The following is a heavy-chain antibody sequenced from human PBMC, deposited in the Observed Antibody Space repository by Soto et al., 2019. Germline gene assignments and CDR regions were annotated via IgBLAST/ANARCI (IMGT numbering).Heavy chain of an antibody. D-gene: IGHD6-19*01. CDR1: SGSISSSQW. V-gene: IGHV4-4*02. CDR3: ARDLDTSGWPDD. CDR2: VYHSGST. J-gene: IGHJ4*02. Sequence: XETLSLPFDVSSGSISSSQWWTWVRQPPGKGLEWIGEVYHSGSTNFNPSLKSRVTISVDKSKNQISLKLNSVTAADTAVYYCARDLDTSGWPDDWGQGILVTVSS.